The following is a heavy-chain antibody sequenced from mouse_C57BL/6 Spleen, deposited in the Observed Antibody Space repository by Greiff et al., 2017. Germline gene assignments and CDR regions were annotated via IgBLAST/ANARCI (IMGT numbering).Heavy chain of an antibody. D-gene: IGHD1-1*01. Sequence: QVQLQQSGPELVKPGASVKISCKASGYAFSSSWMNWVKQRPGKGLEWIGRIYPGDGDTNYNGKFKGKDTLTADKSSSTAYMQLSSLTSEDSAVYFCARPYGYAMDYWGQGTSVTVSS. J-gene: IGHJ4*01. V-gene: IGHV1-82*01. CDR1: GYAFSSSW. CDR3: ARPYGYAMDY. CDR2: IYPGDGDT.